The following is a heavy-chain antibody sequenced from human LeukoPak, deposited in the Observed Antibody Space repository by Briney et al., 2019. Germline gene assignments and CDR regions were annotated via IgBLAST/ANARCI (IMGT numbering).Heavy chain of an antibody. Sequence: SETLSLTCAVSGGSISSSNWWSWVRQPPGKGLEWIGEIYHSGSTNYNPSLKSRVTISVDKSKNQFSLKLSSVTAADTAMYYCAREEPYSSGWRSYYFDYWGQGTLVTVSS. J-gene: IGHJ4*02. CDR3: AREEPYSSGWRSYYFDY. CDR2: IYHSGST. V-gene: IGHV4-4*02. D-gene: IGHD6-19*01. CDR1: GGSISSSNW.